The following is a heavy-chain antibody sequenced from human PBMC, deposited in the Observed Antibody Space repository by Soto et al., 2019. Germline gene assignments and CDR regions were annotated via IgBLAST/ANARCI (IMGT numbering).Heavy chain of an antibody. V-gene: IGHV1-69*01. J-gene: IGHJ3*02. CDR2: IIPIFGTA. CDR3: ARGQLRPGIAVAETFDI. Sequence: QVQLVQSGGEVKKPGSSVKVSCKASGGTFSSYAISWVRQAPGQGLEWMGGIIPIFGTANYAQKFQGRVTITADESTSTAYMELSSLRSEDTAVYYCARGQLRPGIAVAETFDIWGQGTMVTVSS. CDR1: GGTFSSYA. D-gene: IGHD6-19*01.